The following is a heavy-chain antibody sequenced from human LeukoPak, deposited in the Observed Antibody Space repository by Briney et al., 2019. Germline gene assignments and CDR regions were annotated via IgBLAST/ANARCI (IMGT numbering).Heavy chain of an antibody. D-gene: IGHD2-15*01. CDR1: GYTFTSYG. CDR2: ISAYNGNT. V-gene: IGHV1-18*01. Sequence: ASVKVSCKASGYTFTSYGISWVRQAPGQGLEWIGWISAYNGNTNYAQKLQGRVTMTTDTSTSTAYMELRSLRSDDTAVYYCAREGSVVAANEFDYWGQGTLVTVSS. J-gene: IGHJ4*02. CDR3: AREGSVVAANEFDY.